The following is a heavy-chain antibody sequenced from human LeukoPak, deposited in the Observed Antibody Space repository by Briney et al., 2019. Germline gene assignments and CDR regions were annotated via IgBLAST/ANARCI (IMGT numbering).Heavy chain of an antibody. CDR1: GFTFSHSW. CDR2: IKQDGSKK. J-gene: IGHJ4*02. D-gene: IGHD5-24*01. Sequence: GGSLRLSCVASGFTFSHSWMTWVRQAPGKGLEWVANIKQDGSKKSYVDSVKGRFTISRDNAKNSLYLQMNSLRAEDTAIYYCTRVGYIDEGIDYWGQGTLVTVSS. CDR3: TRVGYIDEGIDY. V-gene: IGHV3-7*04.